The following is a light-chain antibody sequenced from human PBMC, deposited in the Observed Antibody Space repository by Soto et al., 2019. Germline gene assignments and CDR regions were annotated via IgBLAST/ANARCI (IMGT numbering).Light chain of an antibody. Sequence: DIQMTQSPATLSASVGDRVSITCRASQDISRWLAWYQQKPGKAPKVLIWDASSLQSGTPSRFSGSGSGTDFTLTISTLQPEDFATYYCQQSYSTPWTFGQGTKVDIK. CDR1: QDISRW. CDR3: QQSYSTPWT. J-gene: IGKJ1*01. V-gene: IGKV1-39*01. CDR2: DAS.